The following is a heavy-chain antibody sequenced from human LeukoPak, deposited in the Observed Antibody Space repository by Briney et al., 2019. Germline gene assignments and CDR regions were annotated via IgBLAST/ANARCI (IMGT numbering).Heavy chain of an antibody. D-gene: IGHD3-10*01. CDR3: ARSGDYYGSGGYSNYYYYYYMDV. J-gene: IGHJ6*03. Sequence: ASVKVSCKASGYTFTGYYMHWVRQAPGQGLEWMGWINPNSGGTNYAQKFQGRVTMTRDMSISTAYMELSRLRSDDTAVYYCARSGDYYGSGGYSNYYYYYYMDVWGKGTTVTVSS. CDR1: GYTFTGYY. V-gene: IGHV1-2*02. CDR2: INPNSGGT.